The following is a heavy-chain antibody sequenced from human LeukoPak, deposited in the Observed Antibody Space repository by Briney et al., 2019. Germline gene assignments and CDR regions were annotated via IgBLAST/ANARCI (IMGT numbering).Heavy chain of an antibody. CDR2: VKQDGSEK. CDR3: ARGGRSSFDY. Sequence: GGSLRLSCAASGFTFSSYWMSWVRQAPGKGLVWVANVKQDGSEKSYVDSVKGRFTISRDNAKNSLYLQMNSLRAEDTAVYYCARGGRSSFDYWGQGTLVTVSS. J-gene: IGHJ4*02. CDR1: GFTFSSYW. V-gene: IGHV3-7*01.